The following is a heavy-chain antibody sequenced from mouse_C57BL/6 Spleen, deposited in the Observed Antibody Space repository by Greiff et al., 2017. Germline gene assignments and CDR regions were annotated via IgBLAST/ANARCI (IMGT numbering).Heavy chain of an antibody. Sequence: EVKLVESGGDLVKPGGSLKLSCAASGFTFSSYGMSWVRQTPDKRLEWVATISSGGSYTYYPDSVKGRFTISRDNAKNTLYLQMSSLKSEDTAMYYCARDCITTVVGGYFDYWGQGTTLTVSS. D-gene: IGHD1-1*01. CDR2: ISSGGSYT. CDR3: ARDCITTVVGGYFDY. V-gene: IGHV5-6*01. CDR1: GFTFSSYG. J-gene: IGHJ2*01.